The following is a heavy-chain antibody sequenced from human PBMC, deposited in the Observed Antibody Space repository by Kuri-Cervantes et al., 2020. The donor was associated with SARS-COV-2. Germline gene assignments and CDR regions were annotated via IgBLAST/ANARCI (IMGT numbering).Heavy chain of an antibody. Sequence: GGSLRLSCAASGFTFSSYAMSWVRQAPGKGREWVSTISGGGGRTYYADSVEGRFTISRDSSKNTLYRQMNSLRAEDTAVYYCAKDVAAGTRAPPEYFQHWGQGTLVTVSS. CDR1: GFTFSSYA. D-gene: IGHD6-13*01. CDR2: ISGGGGRT. J-gene: IGHJ1*01. V-gene: IGHV3-23*01. CDR3: AKDVAAGTRAPPEYFQH.